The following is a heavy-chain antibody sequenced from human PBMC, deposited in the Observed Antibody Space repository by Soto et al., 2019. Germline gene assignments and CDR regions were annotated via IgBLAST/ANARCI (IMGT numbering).Heavy chain of an antibody. CDR3: ARMSSSTSYYYYGMDV. Sequence: SVKVSCKASGGTFSSYAISWVRQAPGQGLEWMGGIIPIFGTANYAQKFQGRVTITADESTSTAYMELSSLRSEDTAVYYCARMSSSTSYYYYGMDVWGQGTTVTVSS. D-gene: IGHD2-2*01. CDR1: GGTFSSYA. J-gene: IGHJ6*02. V-gene: IGHV1-69*13. CDR2: IIPIFGTA.